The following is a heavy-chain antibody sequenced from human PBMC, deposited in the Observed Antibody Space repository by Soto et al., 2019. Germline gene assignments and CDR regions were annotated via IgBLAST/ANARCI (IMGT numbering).Heavy chain of an antibody. J-gene: IGHJ4*02. V-gene: IGHV1-18*04. D-gene: IGHD3-3*01. CDR1: GYTFTSYG. CDR2: ISAYNGNT. Sequence: ASVKVSCKASGYTFTSYGISWVRQAPGQGLEWMGWISAYNGNTNYAQKLQGRVTMTTDTSTSTAYMELRSLRSDDTAVYYCARGNEVTIFGVVAYWGQGTLVTVSS. CDR3: ARGNEVTIFGVVAY.